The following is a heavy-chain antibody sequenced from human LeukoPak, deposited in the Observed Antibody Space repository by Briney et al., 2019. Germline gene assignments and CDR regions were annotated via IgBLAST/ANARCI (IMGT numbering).Heavy chain of an antibody. CDR2: ISYDGSRI. V-gene: IGHV3-30*18. J-gene: IGHJ6*02. Sequence: GRSLRLSCAASGFIFSSYGMHWVRQAPGKGLEGVAKISYDGSRIYYADSVKGRFTISRDSPKKTLNLHMNSLRGEDTAVYYCAKDRYPTAVTTNGMDVWGQGTTVTVSS. D-gene: IGHD4-17*01. CDR3: AKDRYPTAVTTNGMDV. CDR1: GFIFSSYG.